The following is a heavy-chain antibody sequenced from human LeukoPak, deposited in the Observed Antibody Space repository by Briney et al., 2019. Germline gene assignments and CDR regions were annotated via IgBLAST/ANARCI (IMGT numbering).Heavy chain of an antibody. J-gene: IGHJ3*02. Sequence: SETLTLICTVSGGSISSYHWSWIRQPPGKGLEWIGDTYNSGSTNYNPSLKSRVTISVDTSKNQFSLKLTSVTAADTAVYYCAGGIFGVVINPFHIWGQGTMVPGSS. CDR2: TYNSGST. CDR1: GGSISSYH. D-gene: IGHD3-3*01. V-gene: IGHV4-59*01. CDR3: AGGIFGVVINPFHI.